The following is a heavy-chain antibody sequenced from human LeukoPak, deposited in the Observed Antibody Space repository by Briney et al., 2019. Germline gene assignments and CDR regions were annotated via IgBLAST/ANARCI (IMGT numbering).Heavy chain of an antibody. J-gene: IGHJ5*02. CDR1: GGSNSSGDFH. Sequence: SQTLSLTCIVSGGSNSSGDFHRRSDPQPPITDPNRIRYIYYTGRTYYNPSLKSRVTISVDTSRNQFSLKLNSVTATDTAVYYCARVKGNYQNWFDPWGQGTLVTVSS. D-gene: IGHD1-7*01. V-gene: IGHV4-30-4*01. CDR3: ARVKGNYQNWFDP. CDR2: IYYTGRT.